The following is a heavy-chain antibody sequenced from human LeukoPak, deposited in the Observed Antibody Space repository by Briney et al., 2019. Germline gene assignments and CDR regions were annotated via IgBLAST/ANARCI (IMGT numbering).Heavy chain of an antibody. J-gene: IGHJ4*02. Sequence: ASVKVSRKASGYTFTSYAMHWVRQAPGQRLEWMGWINAGNGNTKYSQKFQGRVTITRDTSASTAYMELSSLRSEDTAVYYCARDSEIAAAGTGTFDYWGQGTLVTVSS. CDR1: GYTFTSYA. D-gene: IGHD6-13*01. V-gene: IGHV1-3*01. CDR3: ARDSEIAAAGTGTFDY. CDR2: INAGNGNT.